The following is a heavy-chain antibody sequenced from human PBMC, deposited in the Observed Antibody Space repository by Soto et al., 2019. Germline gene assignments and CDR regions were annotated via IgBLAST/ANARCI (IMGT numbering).Heavy chain of an antibody. Sequence: QLQLQESGPGLVKPSETLSLTCTVSGDSISITSYYWGWVRQPPGKGLEWIGSIHYSGSTHYNPSIQSRVTISGDASKKQFSLKLRSVTAADTAVYYCASTKDETLYFDYWGQGTLVPVSS. D-gene: IGHD2-15*01. J-gene: IGHJ4*02. CDR1: GDSISITSYY. CDR2: IHYSGST. V-gene: IGHV4-39*01. CDR3: ASTKDETLYFDY.